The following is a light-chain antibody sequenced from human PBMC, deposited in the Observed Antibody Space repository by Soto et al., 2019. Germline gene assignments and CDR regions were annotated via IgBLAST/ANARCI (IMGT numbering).Light chain of an antibody. CDR1: SSDVGGYNY. CDR3: SSYTSSSTSYG. CDR2: DVS. J-gene: IGLJ1*01. Sequence: QSVLTQPASVSGSPGQSITISCTGTSSDVGGYNYVSWYQQHPGKAPKLMIYDVSNRPSGVSNRFSGSKSGNTASLTISGLQAEYEADYYCSSYTSSSTSYGFGTGTKLTV. V-gene: IGLV2-14*01.